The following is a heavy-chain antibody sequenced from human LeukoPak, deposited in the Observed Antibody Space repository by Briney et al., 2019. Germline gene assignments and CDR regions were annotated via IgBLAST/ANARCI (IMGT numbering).Heavy chain of an antibody. Sequence: PSETLSLTCAVSDGSISSGGYSWSWIRQPPGKGLEWIGYIYHSGSTYYNPSLKSRVTISVDRSKNQFSLKLSSVTAADTAVYYCARYDILTGFDYWGQGTLVTVSS. CDR2: IYHSGST. J-gene: IGHJ4*02. V-gene: IGHV4-30-2*01. CDR1: DGSISSGGYS. CDR3: ARYDILTGFDY. D-gene: IGHD3-9*01.